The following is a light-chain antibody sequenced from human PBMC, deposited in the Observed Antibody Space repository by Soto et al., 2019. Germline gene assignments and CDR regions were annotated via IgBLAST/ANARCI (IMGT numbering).Light chain of an antibody. CDR3: QQYNTYPLT. V-gene: IGKV1-5*01. J-gene: IGKJ4*01. Sequence: DIQMTQSPSTLSASVGDRVTITCRASQTISNWLAWYQQNPGKAPKVLIFDASTLDGGVPSRFSGRRSGTDFTLTISSLQPSDFATYYCQQYNTYPLTFGGGTKVAI. CDR1: QTISNW. CDR2: DAS.